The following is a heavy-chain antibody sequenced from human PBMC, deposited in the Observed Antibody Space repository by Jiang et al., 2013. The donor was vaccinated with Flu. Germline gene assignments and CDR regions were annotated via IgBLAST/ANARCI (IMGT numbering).Heavy chain of an antibody. D-gene: IGHD3-10*01. CDR3: ARELANTLGATDY. Sequence: GFTFSSYWMSWVRQAPGKGLEWVANIKQDGSEKYYVDSVKGRFTISRDNAKNSLYLQMNSLRAEDTAVYYCARELANTLGATDYWGQGTLVTVSS. CDR1: GFTFSSYW. V-gene: IGHV3-7*01. CDR2: IKQDGSEK. J-gene: IGHJ4*02.